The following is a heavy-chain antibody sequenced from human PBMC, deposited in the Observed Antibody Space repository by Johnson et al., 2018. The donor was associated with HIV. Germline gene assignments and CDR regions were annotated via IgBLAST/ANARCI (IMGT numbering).Heavy chain of an antibody. CDR3: ARVSDDYGGNPAAWGAFDS. V-gene: IGHV3-20*04. J-gene: IGHJ3*02. CDR1: DYG. CDR2: INWNGDST. D-gene: IGHD4-23*01. Sequence: VQLVESGGGVVRRGGSLRLSCDDYGMGWVRQVPGKGLEWISVINWNGDSTDYADSVKGRFTISRDNAKNSLFLQMNSLRAEDTALYYCARVSDDYGGNPAAWGAFDSWGQGTMVTVSS.